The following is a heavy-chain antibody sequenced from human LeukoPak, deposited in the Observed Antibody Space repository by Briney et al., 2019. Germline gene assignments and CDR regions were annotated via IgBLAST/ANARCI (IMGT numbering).Heavy chain of an antibody. CDR2: ISWNSGSI. Sequence: GRSLRLSCAASGFTFDDYAVHWVRQAPGKGLEWVSGISWNSGSIGYADSVKGRFTISRDNAKNSLYLQMNSLRAEDTAVYYCARGGGAAAGNDYWGQGTLVTVSS. CDR1: GFTFDDYA. CDR3: ARGGGAAAGNDY. J-gene: IGHJ4*02. D-gene: IGHD6-13*01. V-gene: IGHV3-9*01.